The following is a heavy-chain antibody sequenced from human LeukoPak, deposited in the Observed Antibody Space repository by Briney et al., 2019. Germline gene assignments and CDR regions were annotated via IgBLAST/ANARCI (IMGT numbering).Heavy chain of an antibody. J-gene: IGHJ4*02. D-gene: IGHD3-22*01. CDR1: GGSISGYY. CDR3: ARSPPGWYYDNSGQYYFDT. Sequence: SETLSLTCTVSGGSISGYYWSWIRQSPGKRLEWNAYISFTGNTNYNPSLKSRVTISLDTSKTHFSLTLSSLTAADTAVYYCARSPPGWYYDNSGQYYFDTWGQGALVTVSS. CDR2: ISFTGNT. V-gene: IGHV4-59*08.